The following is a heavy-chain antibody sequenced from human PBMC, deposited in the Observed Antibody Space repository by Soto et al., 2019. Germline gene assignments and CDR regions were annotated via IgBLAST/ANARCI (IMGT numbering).Heavy chain of an antibody. CDR1: EFTVSNNY. J-gene: IGHJ4*02. CDR2: IYRGGST. V-gene: IGHV3-66*01. Sequence: PCRSLRHSCTVSEFTVSNNYMSWIRKATGKVRVWGAVIYRGGSTYYAHSVKGRSTNSRDNAKNTLYLQMNSLRAEDTAVYYCARDDVCSDGSCYSYYWGQGTLVTVSS. D-gene: IGHD2-15*01. CDR3: ARDDVCSDGSCYSYY.